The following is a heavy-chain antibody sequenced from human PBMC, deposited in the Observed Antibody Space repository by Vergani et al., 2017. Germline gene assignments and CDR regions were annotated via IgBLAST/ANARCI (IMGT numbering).Heavy chain of an antibody. V-gene: IGHV5-51*01. D-gene: IGHD1-26*01. CDR2: IHPADSDT. J-gene: IGHJ4*02. Sequence: EVQLVQSGAEVKKPQESLNISCQISGYSFTNYWIGCLRQMPGKGLEWMGIIHPADSDTRYSPSFQGQVTISVDTSIGPDYLQRSSLRASDSDMYYCARLYGSESSGSKEFDYWGQGTLVTVSS. CDR1: GYSFTNYW. CDR3: ARLYGSESSGSKEFDY.